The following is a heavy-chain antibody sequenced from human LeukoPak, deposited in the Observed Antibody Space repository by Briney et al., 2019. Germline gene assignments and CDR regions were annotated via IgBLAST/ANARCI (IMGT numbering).Heavy chain of an antibody. Sequence: GGSLRLSCAASGFTFSSYSMNWVRQAPGKGLEWVAFIQFDGRNKYYAESVKGRFTISRDNSKNTLYLQMNSLRVEDTAVYYCARGTYSSSWWVYWGQGTLVTVSS. CDR3: ARGTYSSSWWVY. CDR1: GFTFSSYS. CDR2: IQFDGRNK. D-gene: IGHD6-13*01. J-gene: IGHJ4*02. V-gene: IGHV3-30*02.